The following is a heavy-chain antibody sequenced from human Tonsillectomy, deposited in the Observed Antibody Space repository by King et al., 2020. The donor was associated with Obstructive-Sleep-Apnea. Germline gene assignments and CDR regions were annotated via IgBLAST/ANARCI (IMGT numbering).Heavy chain of an antibody. J-gene: IGHJ4*02. D-gene: IGHD3-16*01. CDR3: ARDPRGPFDY. CDR1: GYHFTNYN. V-gene: IGHV7-4-1*02. CDR2: CKTNSGNP. Sequence: QLVQSGSEFKKPGASVKVFCKASGYHFTNYNKKLVRQAPGQRLEWKGWCKTNSGNPTFAPGFTGRFVFSLDTSVSTAYLQISSLKAEDTAVYYCARDPRGPFDYWGQGTLVTVSS.